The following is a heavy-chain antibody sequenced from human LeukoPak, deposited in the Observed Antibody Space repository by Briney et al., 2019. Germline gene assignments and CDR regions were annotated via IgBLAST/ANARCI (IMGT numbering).Heavy chain of an antibody. CDR3: ARDSYLDAFDI. CDR2: INHSGST. V-gene: IGHV4-34*01. CDR1: GGSLSGYY. D-gene: IGHD5-18*01. Sequence: PSETLSLTCAVYGGSLSGYYWSWIRQPPGKGLEWIGEINHSGSTNYNPSLKSRVTISVGTSKNQFSLKLSSVTAADTAVYYCARDSYLDAFDIWGQGTMVTVSS. J-gene: IGHJ3*02.